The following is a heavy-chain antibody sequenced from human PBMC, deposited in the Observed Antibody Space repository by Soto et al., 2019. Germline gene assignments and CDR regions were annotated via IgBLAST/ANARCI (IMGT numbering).Heavy chain of an antibody. V-gene: IGHV1-8*01. CDR2: MNPNSGNT. Sequence: QVQLVQSGAEVKKPGASVKVSCKASGYTFTSYDINWVRQATGQGLEWMGWMNPNSGNTGYAQKFQGRVTMTRSTSIGTAYMELSSLRSEDTAVYYCARGGYYYDSSAYYRPFDYWGQGTLVTVSS. D-gene: IGHD3-22*01. CDR1: GYTFTSYD. CDR3: ARGGYYYDSSAYYRPFDY. J-gene: IGHJ4*02.